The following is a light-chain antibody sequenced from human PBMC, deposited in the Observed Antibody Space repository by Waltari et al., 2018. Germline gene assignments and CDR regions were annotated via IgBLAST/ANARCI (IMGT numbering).Light chain of an antibody. J-gene: IGKJ1*01. V-gene: IGKV3-15*01. CDR3: QQYNNWPRT. CDR1: QSVSSN. Sequence: EIVMTQSPATLSVSPGERATLSCRASQSVSSNLAWYQLKPGQAPRPLFYGASTRATGSPARFSGSGSGTEFTLTISSLQSEDFAVYYFQQYNNWPRTFGQGTKVEIK. CDR2: GAS.